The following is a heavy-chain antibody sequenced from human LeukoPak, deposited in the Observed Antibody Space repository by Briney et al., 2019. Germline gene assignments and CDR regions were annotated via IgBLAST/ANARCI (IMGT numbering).Heavy chain of an antibody. V-gene: IGHV4-39*01. CDR2: IYYSGST. J-gene: IGHJ4*02. D-gene: IGHD3-22*01. CDR1: GGSTSSSSYY. Sequence: PSETLSLTCTVSGGSTSSSSYYWGWIRQPPGRGLEWIGSIYYSGSTDYNPSLKSRVTISVDTSKNQFSLKVSSVTAADTAVYYCARRPTGSGYFFDYWGQGTLVTVSS. CDR3: ARRPTGSGYFFDY.